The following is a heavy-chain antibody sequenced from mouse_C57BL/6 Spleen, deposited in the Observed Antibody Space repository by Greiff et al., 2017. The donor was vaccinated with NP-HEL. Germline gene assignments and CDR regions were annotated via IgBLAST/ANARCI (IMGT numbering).Heavy chain of an antibody. Sequence: DVKLQESGPGMVKPSQSLSLTCTVTGYSITSGYDWHWIRHFPGNKLEWMGYISYSGSTNYNPSLKSRISITHDTSKNHFFLKLNSVTTEDTATYYCARGGGWDFYWYFDVWGTGTTVTVSS. CDR1: GYSITSGYD. V-gene: IGHV3-1*01. CDR2: ISYSGST. D-gene: IGHD4-1*01. J-gene: IGHJ1*03. CDR3: ARGGGWDFYWYFDV.